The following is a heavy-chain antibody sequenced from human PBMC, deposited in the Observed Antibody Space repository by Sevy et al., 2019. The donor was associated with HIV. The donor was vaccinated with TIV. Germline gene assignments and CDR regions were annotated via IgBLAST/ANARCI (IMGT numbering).Heavy chain of an antibody. CDR1: GGSISSGSQY. CDR2: IHTSGST. J-gene: IGHJ4*02. Sequence: SETLSLTCTVSGGSISSGSQYWSWFRQPAGKGLEWIGRIHTSGSTNNNPSLQSRVTMSIDTTKSQFSLKLSSVIAADTAVYYCARDLGRFGTDYWGRGTLVTVSS. CDR3: ARDLGRFGTDY. V-gene: IGHV4-61*02. D-gene: IGHD3-16*01.